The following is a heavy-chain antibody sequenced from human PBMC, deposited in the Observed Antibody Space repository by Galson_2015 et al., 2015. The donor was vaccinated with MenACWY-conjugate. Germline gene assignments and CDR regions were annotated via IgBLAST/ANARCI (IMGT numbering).Heavy chain of an antibody. V-gene: IGHV4-61*08. CDR2: IYDSGTT. CDR3: AREFSY. D-gene: IGHD2/OR15-2a*01. Sequence: QVQLQESGPGLVKPSETLSLTCTVSGGSASSSGYYWTWIRQPPGKGLEWIGLIYDSGTTKYTPSPKGRVTTSLDTSKNQVSLKLSSVTAADTAVYYCAREFSYWGQGTLVTVSS. CDR1: GGSASSSGYY. J-gene: IGHJ4*02.